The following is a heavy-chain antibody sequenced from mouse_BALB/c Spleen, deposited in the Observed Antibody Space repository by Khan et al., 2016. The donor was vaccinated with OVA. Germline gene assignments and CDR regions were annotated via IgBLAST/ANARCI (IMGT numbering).Heavy chain of an antibody. CDR2: IYPGSGST. D-gene: IGHD4-1*01. Sequence: QLQQSGAELVKPGTSVKLSCKASGYNFTSYWINWVKLRPGQGLEWIGDIYPGSGSTNYNEKFKSKATLTVDTSSSTAYMQLSSLASEDSALYYCARSTGLDYFDYWGQGTTLTVSS. CDR1: GYNFTSYW. CDR3: ARSTGLDYFDY. V-gene: IGHV1-55*01. J-gene: IGHJ2*01.